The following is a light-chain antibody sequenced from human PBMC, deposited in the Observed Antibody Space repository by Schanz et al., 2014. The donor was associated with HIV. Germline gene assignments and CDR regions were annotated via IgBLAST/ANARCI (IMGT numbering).Light chain of an antibody. V-gene: IGLV4-69*01. J-gene: IGLJ3*02. CDR3: QTWDTGIRV. Sequence: QPVLTQSPSASASLGASVKLTCTLSSEHSTYAIAWHQQQQEKVPRFLMNLNSDGSHSKGDGITDRFSGTSSGAERYLTISSLQSEDEADYYCQTWDTGIRVFGGGTKLTVL. CDR1: SEHSTYA. CDR2: LNSDGSH.